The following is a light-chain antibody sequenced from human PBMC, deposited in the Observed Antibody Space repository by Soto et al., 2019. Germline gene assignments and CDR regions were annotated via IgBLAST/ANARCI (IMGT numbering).Light chain of an antibody. CDR2: GAS. CDR3: HHYGSSPPYT. J-gene: IGKJ2*01. CDR1: ETITNND. V-gene: IGKV3-20*01. Sequence: EIVLMQSPDILSLSPGERATVSCRASETITNNDLAWYQQKPGQAPRLLLYGASTRPTGIPDRFSGSGSGTDFTLTIGILEPEDFAVYFCHHYGSSPPYTFGQGTKLDIK.